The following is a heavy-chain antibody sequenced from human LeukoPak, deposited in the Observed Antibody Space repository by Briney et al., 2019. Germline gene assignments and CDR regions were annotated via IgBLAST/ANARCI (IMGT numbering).Heavy chain of an antibody. CDR1: GGSIYSSSYY. V-gene: IGHV4-61*02. Sequence: PSETLSLTCTVSGGSIYSSSYYWSWIRQPAGKGLEWIGRIYSSGSTNYNPSLKSRVTTSVDTSKNQFSLKLSSVTAADTAVYYCASVHYDFWSGPPDYYMDVWGKGTTVTVSS. CDR2: IYSSGST. J-gene: IGHJ6*03. D-gene: IGHD3-3*01. CDR3: ASVHYDFWSGPPDYYMDV.